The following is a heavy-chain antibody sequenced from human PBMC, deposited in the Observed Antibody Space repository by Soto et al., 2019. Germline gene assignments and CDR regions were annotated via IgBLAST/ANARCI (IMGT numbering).Heavy chain of an antibody. J-gene: IGHJ6*02. CDR3: ARTPPGVYGMDV. CDR1: GGSFSGYY. Sequence: SETLSLTCTVRGGSFSGYYWTWVRQPPGRGLEWIGEISHSGYTNYNPSLTSRVTISVDTSKNQFSLKLSSVTAADTAVYYCARTPPGVYGMDVWGQGTTVTVSS. CDR2: ISHSGYT. D-gene: IGHD3-10*01. V-gene: IGHV4-34*01.